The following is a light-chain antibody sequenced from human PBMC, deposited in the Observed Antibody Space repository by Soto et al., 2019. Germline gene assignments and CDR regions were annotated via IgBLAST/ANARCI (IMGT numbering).Light chain of an antibody. Sequence: QSVLTQPPSASGTPGQRVTISCSGSSSNIGSNTVNWYQQLPGTAPKLLIYSNNQRPSGVPDRFSGSKSGTSASLAISRLQSEDEADYYCAAWDDSLTGLVFGGGTKLTVL. CDR3: AAWDDSLTGLV. V-gene: IGLV1-44*01. CDR1: SSNIGSNT. CDR2: SNN. J-gene: IGLJ2*01.